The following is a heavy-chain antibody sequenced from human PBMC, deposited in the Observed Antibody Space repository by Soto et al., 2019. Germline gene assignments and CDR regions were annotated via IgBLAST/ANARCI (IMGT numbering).Heavy chain of an antibody. J-gene: IGHJ5*02. V-gene: IGHV4-30-4*01. CDR3: ARVGGMTAVTPNWFDP. Sequence: PSETLSLTCTVSGGSISSGDYYWSWIRQPPGKGLEWIGYIYYSGSTYYNPSLKSRVTISVDTSKNQFSLKLSSVTAADTAVYYCARVGGMTAVTPNWFDPWGQGTLVTVSS. CDR1: GGSISSGDYY. D-gene: IGHD4-17*01. CDR2: IYYSGST.